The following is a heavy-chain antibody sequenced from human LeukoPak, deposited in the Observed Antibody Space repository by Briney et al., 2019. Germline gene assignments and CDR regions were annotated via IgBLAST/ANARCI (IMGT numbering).Heavy chain of an antibody. D-gene: IGHD3-3*01. CDR3: ARDFLEDDY. Sequence: PGGSLRLSCAASGFTFSNYNMNWVRQAPGKGLEWVSYISSSSSTIHYAESVKGRFTISRDNARNSLYLQMNSLRAEDTAVYYSARDFLEDDYWGQGTLVTVSS. V-gene: IGHV3-48*01. CDR2: ISSSSSTI. J-gene: IGHJ4*02. CDR1: GFTFSNYN.